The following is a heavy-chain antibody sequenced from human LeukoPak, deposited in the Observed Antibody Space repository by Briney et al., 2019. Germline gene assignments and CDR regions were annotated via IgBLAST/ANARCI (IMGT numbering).Heavy chain of an antibody. Sequence: PSQTLSLTCTVSGGSISSGDYYWSWIRQHPGKGLEWIGYIYYSGSTYYNPSLKSRVTISVDTSKNQFSLKLSSVTAADTAVYYCARGSPAVTALDYWGQGTLVTVSS. CDR3: ARGSPAVTALDY. CDR1: GGSISSGDYY. J-gene: IGHJ4*02. D-gene: IGHD4-11*01. CDR2: IYYSGST. V-gene: IGHV4-31*03.